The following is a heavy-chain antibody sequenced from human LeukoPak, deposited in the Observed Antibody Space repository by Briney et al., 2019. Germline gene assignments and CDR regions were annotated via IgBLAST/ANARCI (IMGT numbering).Heavy chain of an antibody. J-gene: IGHJ5*02. Sequence: ASVKVSRKVSGYTLTELSMHWVRQAPGKGLEWMGGFDPEDGETIYAQKFQGRVTMTEDTSTDTAYMELSSLRSEDTAVYYCATVVVAATGYNWFDPWGQGTLVTVSS. CDR2: FDPEDGET. D-gene: IGHD2-15*01. V-gene: IGHV1-24*01. CDR3: ATVVVAATGYNWFDP. CDR1: GYTLTELS.